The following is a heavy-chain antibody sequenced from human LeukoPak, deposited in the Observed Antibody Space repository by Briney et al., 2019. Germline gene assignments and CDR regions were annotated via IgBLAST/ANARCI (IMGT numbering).Heavy chain of an antibody. Sequence: GGSLRLSCAASGFTFSSYSMNWVRQAPGKGLEWVSSISSSSSYIYYADSVKGRFTISRDNAKNSLYLQMTSLRAEDTAVYYCARAVPAAILTLVGGNWFDPWGQGTLVTVSS. CDR1: GFTFSSYS. V-gene: IGHV3-21*01. J-gene: IGHJ5*02. CDR2: ISSSSSYI. D-gene: IGHD2-2*02. CDR3: ARAVPAAILTLVGGNWFDP.